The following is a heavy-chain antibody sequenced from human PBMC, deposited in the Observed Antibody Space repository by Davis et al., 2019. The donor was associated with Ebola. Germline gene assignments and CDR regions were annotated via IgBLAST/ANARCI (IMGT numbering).Heavy chain of an antibody. CDR2: IYHSGSP. V-gene: IGHV4-30-2*01. CDR1: GGSISSGGYS. CDR3: ARGGWWDSRGYYSIYYYGMDV. Sequence: MPSETLSLTCAVSGGSISSGGYSWRWIRQPPGKGLEWIGYIYHSGSPYYNPSLKSRVNISVDRSKNQFALKLSSVTAADKAVYYCARGGWWDSRGYYSIYYYGMDVWGQGTTVTVSS. J-gene: IGHJ6*02. D-gene: IGHD3-22*01.